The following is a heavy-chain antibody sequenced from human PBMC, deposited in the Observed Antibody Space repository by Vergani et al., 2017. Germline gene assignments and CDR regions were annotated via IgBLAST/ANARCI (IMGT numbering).Heavy chain of an antibody. CDR3: ARDFYDFWSGHHTEAFDI. Sequence: QVQLVESGGGVVQPERSLRLSCAASGFTFSSYGMHWVRQAPGKGLEWVAVIWHDGSNKYYVDSVKGRFIISRDNSKNTLYLQMNSLRAEDTAVYYCARDFYDFWSGHHTEAFDIWGQGTMVTVSS. J-gene: IGHJ3*02. CDR1: GFTFSSYG. V-gene: IGHV3-33*01. D-gene: IGHD3-3*01. CDR2: IWHDGSNK.